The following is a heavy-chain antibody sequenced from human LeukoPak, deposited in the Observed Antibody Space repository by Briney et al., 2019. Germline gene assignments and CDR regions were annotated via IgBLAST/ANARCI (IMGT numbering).Heavy chain of an antibody. CDR1: GFTFNNSW. CDR3: GKSMDV. J-gene: IGHJ6*03. V-gene: IGHV3-74*01. Sequence: TGGSLRLSCAASGFTFNNSWMHWVRQAPGKGLMWVSRINSDGSSTSYADAVKGRFTISRDNAKNTLYLQMNSLRAEDTAVYYCGKSMDVWGKGTTVTVSS. CDR2: INSDGSST.